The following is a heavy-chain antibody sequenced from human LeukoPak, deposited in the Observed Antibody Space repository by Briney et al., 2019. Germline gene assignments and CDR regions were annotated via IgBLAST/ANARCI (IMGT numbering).Heavy chain of an antibody. CDR2: ISGSGSLI. Sequence: GGSLRLSCAASGFTLSSYNMNWIRQAPGRGLEWVSHISGSGSLIYYADSVNGRFTISRDNAKNSLYLQMNSLRAEDTAVYYWAELGITMIGGVWGKGTTVTISS. J-gene: IGHJ6*04. V-gene: IGHV3-48*01. CDR3: AELGITMIGGV. CDR1: GFTLSSYN. D-gene: IGHD3-10*02.